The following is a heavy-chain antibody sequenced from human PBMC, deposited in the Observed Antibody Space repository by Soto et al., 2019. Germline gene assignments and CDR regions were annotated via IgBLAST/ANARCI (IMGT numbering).Heavy chain of an antibody. V-gene: IGHV3-53*02. CDR1: EFTVSSNY. Sequence: EVQLVETGGGLIQPGGSLRLSCAASEFTVSSNYMSWVRQAPGKGLEWVSVIYSGGSTYYADSVKGRFTISRDNSKNTLYLQINSLRAEDTAVYYCARDNPPAAVGDYYYYGMDVWGQGTTVTVSS. CDR2: IYSGGST. D-gene: IGHD6-13*01. J-gene: IGHJ6*02. CDR3: ARDNPPAAVGDYYYYGMDV.